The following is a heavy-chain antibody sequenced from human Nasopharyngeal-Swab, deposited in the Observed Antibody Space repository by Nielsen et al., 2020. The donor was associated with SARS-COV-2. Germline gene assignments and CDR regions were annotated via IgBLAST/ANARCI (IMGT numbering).Heavy chain of an antibody. Sequence: SVTVPCKASGGTLSSYAIIWVRQAPAQGLEWMGGIIPIFGTANYAQKFQGRVTITADEFTSTAYMELSSLRSEDTAVHYCARLIEYSSSLVEYGMDVWGQGTTVTVSS. V-gene: IGHV1-69*13. D-gene: IGHD6-6*01. CDR2: IIPIFGTA. CDR1: GGTLSSYA. CDR3: ARLIEYSSSLVEYGMDV. J-gene: IGHJ6*02.